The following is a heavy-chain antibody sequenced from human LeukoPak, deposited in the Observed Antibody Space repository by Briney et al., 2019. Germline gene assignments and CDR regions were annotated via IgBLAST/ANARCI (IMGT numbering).Heavy chain of an antibody. CDR1: GCTFTGYY. J-gene: IGHJ4*02. V-gene: IGHV1-2*02. CDR2: INPISGGT. Sequence: ASVKVSCKASGCTFTGYYIHWVRQAPGQGLEWMAWINPISGGTIYAQKFQDRVTVTRDTSINTAYMELSRLTSDDTALYSCARDRSLGFTNSPHFYYFDYWGQGTLVTVSS. CDR3: ARDRSLGFTNSPHFYYFDY. D-gene: IGHD2-2*01.